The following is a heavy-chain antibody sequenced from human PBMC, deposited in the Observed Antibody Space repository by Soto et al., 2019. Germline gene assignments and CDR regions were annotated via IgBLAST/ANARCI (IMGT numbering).Heavy chain of an antibody. J-gene: IGHJ2*01. D-gene: IGHD3-16*01. V-gene: IGHV3-30*18. CDR2: TSYDGSNK. CDR1: GFTFNTYG. Sequence: QVQLVESGGGVVQPGRSLRLSCAASGFTFNTYGMHWVRQAPGKGLEWVAVTSYDGSNKYYADSVKGRFTISRDNAKNTLYVEMNSLRVEDTAVYYCVKGATGGPRGYFDLWGRGTLVTVSS. CDR3: VKGATGGPRGYFDL.